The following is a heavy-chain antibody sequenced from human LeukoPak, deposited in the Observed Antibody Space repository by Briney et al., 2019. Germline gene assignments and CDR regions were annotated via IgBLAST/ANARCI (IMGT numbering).Heavy chain of an antibody. J-gene: IGHJ4*02. D-gene: IGHD6-19*01. Sequence: GSLRLSCAASGFTFSSYSMNWVRQAPGKGLEWVSAISGSGASTYYADSVEGRFTISRDNSKNTLYLEMNSLRAEDTAVYYCASVGWYPDYWGQGTLVTVSS. CDR1: GFTFSSYS. CDR2: ISGSGAST. CDR3: ASVGWYPDY. V-gene: IGHV3-23*01.